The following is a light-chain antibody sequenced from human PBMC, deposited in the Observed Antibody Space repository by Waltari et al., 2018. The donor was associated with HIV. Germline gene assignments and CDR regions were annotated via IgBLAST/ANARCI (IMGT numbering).Light chain of an antibody. J-gene: IGKJ3*01. CDR3: QQYDSWPPGT. CDR1: ESISKS. Sequence: EIVMTQSPATLSVSPGARATLPCRASESISKSLAWYHQKPRQAPRHLIYDASTRATGIPASFCSSRAGAVFTITISSRQSEDFAVYYYQQYDSWPPGTFGPGTKVDI. V-gene: IGKV3-15*01. CDR2: DAS.